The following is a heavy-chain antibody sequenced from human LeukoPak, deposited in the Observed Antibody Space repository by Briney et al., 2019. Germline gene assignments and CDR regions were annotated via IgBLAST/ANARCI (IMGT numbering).Heavy chain of an antibody. CDR3: AGDVNFGVVTYFDY. V-gene: IGHV4-4*07. CDR2: IYTSGST. D-gene: IGHD3-3*01. CDR1: GGSISSYY. J-gene: IGHJ4*02. Sequence: KPSETLSLTCTVSGGSISSYYWSWTRQPAGKGLEWIGRIYTSGSTNYNPSLKSRVTMSVDTSKNQFSLKLSSVTAADTAVYYCAGDVNFGVVTYFDYWGQGTLVTVSS.